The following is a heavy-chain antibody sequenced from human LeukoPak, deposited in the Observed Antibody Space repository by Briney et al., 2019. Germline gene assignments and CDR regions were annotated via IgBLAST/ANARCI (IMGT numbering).Heavy chain of an antibody. CDR2: IYYSGST. Sequence: SETLSLTCTVSGGSISSSSYYWGWIRQPPGKGLEWIGSIYYSGSTYYNPSLKSRVTISVDTSKNQFSLKLSSVTAADTAVYYCAREVKLERSSRRFFDYWGQGTLVTVSS. D-gene: IGHD1-1*01. J-gene: IGHJ4*02. CDR1: GGSISSSSYY. CDR3: AREVKLERSSRRFFDY. V-gene: IGHV4-39*07.